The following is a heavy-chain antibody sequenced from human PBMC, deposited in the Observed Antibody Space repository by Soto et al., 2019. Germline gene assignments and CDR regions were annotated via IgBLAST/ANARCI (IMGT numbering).Heavy chain of an antibody. V-gene: IGHV1-69*01. J-gene: IGHJ5*02. Sequence: QVQLVQSGAEVKKPGSSVKVSCKASGGTFSSSAISWVRQAPGQGLEWMGGIIPIFGTADYAQKFQGRVTITADASTTTAYMELSSLRPADTAVYYCSNGHYSSSSRGWFDPWGQGTLVIVSS. CDR1: GGTFSSSA. CDR3: SNGHYSSSSRGWFDP. CDR2: IIPIFGTA. D-gene: IGHD6-13*01.